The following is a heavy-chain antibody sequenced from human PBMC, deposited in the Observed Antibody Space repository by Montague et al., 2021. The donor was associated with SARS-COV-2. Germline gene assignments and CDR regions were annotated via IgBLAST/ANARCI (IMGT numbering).Heavy chain of an antibody. CDR2: VYDSGYT. CDR3: ARAAHADGFTQGLGY. J-gene: IGHJ4*02. CDR1: GGSFHNFS. V-gene: IGHV4-59*12. D-gene: IGHD5-24*01. Sequence: SETLSLTCAVYGGSFHNFSWGWIRQPPGKGLEWIGDVYDSGYTKYNPSLKSRVTISVDTSKNQFSLNLTSVTAADTAMYYCARAAHADGFTQGLGYWGQGTTVTVSS.